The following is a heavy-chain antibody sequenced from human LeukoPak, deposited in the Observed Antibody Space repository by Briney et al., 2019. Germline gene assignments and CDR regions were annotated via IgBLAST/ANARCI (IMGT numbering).Heavy chain of an antibody. D-gene: IGHD1-26*01. CDR2: ISGSGGST. J-gene: IGHJ4*02. CDR3: AKDSYGSGSYYVFYFDY. CDR1: GFTFSSHA. V-gene: IGHV3-23*01. Sequence: GGSLRLSCAASGFTFSSHAMSWVRQAPGKGLEWVSAISGSGGSTYYADSVKGRFTISRDNSKNTLYLQMNSLRAEDTAVYYCAKDSYGSGSYYVFYFDYWGQGTLVTVSS.